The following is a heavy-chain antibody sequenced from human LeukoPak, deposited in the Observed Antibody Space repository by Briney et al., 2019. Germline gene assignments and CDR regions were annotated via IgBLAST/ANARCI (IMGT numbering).Heavy chain of an antibody. Sequence: QPGRSLRLSCAASGFTFSRYGMHWVRQAPGKGLEWVAIISSDGSNKYYADSVKGRFTISRDNSKNTLYLQMNSLKAEDTAVYYFAKFGYCSSTSCPGDYWGEGTLVTVSS. CDR1: GFTFSRYG. CDR3: AKFGYCSSTSCPGDY. V-gene: IGHV3-30*18. J-gene: IGHJ4*02. D-gene: IGHD2-2*03. CDR2: ISSDGSNK.